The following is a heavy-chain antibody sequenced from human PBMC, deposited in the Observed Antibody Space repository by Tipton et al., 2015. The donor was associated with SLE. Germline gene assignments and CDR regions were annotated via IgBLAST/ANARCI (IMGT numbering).Heavy chain of an antibody. CDR1: GFTFTRHG. V-gene: IGHV3-33*01. Sequence: SGFTFTRHGMHWVRQAPGKGLEWVAVIWYHGSNKYYADSVKGRFTISRDNSNNTLYLQMNSLRAEDTAVYYCARDRLGYCSGGSCYSYMDVWGKGTTVTVSS. CDR3: ARDRLGYCSGGSCYSYMDV. CDR2: IWYHGSNK. D-gene: IGHD2-15*01. J-gene: IGHJ6*03.